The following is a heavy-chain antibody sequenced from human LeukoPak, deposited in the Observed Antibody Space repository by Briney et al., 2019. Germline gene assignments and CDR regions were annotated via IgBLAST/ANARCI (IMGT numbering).Heavy chain of an antibody. Sequence: PGGSLRLSCTASGFTFSSYWMDWVRQAPGKGLEWVANIKQDGSEKYYVDSVKGRFTISRDNAKNSLYLQMNSLRAEDTAVYYCARDRSGGSGSSVSYWGQGTLVTVSS. V-gene: IGHV3-7*03. CDR1: GFTFSSYW. D-gene: IGHD3-10*01. CDR3: ARDRSGGSGSSVSY. CDR2: IKQDGSEK. J-gene: IGHJ4*02.